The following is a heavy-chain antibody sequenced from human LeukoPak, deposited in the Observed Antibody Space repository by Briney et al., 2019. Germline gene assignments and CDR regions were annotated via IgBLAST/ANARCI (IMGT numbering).Heavy chain of an antibody. V-gene: IGHV1-2*02. CDR2: INPNSGGT. J-gene: IGHJ3*02. D-gene: IGHD3-10*01. CDR3: ARVGPLVLWFGESFHAFDI. Sequence: GASVKVSCKASGYTFTGYYMHWVRQAPGQGLEWMGWINPNSGGTNYAQKFQGRVTMTGDTSISTAYMELSRLRSDDTAVYYCARVGPLVLWFGESFHAFDIWGQGTMVTVSS. CDR1: GYTFTGYY.